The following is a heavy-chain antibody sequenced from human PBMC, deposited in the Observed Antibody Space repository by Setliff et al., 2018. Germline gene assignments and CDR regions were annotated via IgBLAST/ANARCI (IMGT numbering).Heavy chain of an antibody. Sequence: PSETLSLTCTVSGGSISTTNYFWGWIRQPPGGGLEWIGILYDTGATYYNPSLNSRVTISVDTPNNQFSLKLSSVTAADTAVFYCARGYAARMGFGNWFDPWGQGTLVTVSS. J-gene: IGHJ5*02. CDR1: GGSISTTNYF. D-gene: IGHD6-6*01. CDR2: LYDTGAT. V-gene: IGHV4-39*07. CDR3: ARGYAARMGFGNWFDP.